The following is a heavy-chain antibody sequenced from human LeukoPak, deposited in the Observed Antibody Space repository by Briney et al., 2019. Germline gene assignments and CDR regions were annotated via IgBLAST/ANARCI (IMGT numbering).Heavy chain of an antibody. J-gene: IGHJ5*02. D-gene: IGHD3-9*01. CDR1: GFTFSVYA. CDR2: IRVSGGGAT. Sequence: PGGSLRLSCAASGFTFSVYAMTWVRQAPGKGLEWVSTIRVSGGGATYYADSVKGRFTISRDNSKNTLYLQMNSLRAEDTAVYYCAKDGPNYDILTGYYRGWFDPWGQGTLVTVSS. V-gene: IGHV3-23*01. CDR3: AKDGPNYDILTGYYRGWFDP.